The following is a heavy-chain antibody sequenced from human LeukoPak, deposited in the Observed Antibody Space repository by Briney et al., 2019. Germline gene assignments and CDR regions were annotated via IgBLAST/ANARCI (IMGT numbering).Heavy chain of an antibody. CDR3: AKDRYYYDSSGYYPDY. J-gene: IGHJ4*02. Sequence: PGGSLRLSCAASGFTFSSYGMHWVRQAPGKGLEWVAVISYDGSNKYYADSVKGRFTISRDNSKNTLCLQMNSLRAEDTAVYYCAKDRYYYDSSGYYPDYWGQGTLVTVSS. V-gene: IGHV3-30*18. D-gene: IGHD3-22*01. CDR1: GFTFSSYG. CDR2: ISYDGSNK.